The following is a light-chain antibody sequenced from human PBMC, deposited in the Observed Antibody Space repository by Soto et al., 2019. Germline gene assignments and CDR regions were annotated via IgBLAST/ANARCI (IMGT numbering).Light chain of an antibody. CDR1: QSVNSDY. J-gene: IGKJ3*01. Sequence: EIVLTQSPGTLSLSPGERATLSCRASQSVNSDYLAWYQQKPGLAPRLLIYGASSRATGIPDRFSGTGSGTDFTVTISRLEPEDFAVYYCQHYGSSPFTFGPGTKVEIK. CDR2: GAS. V-gene: IGKV3-20*01. CDR3: QHYGSSPFT.